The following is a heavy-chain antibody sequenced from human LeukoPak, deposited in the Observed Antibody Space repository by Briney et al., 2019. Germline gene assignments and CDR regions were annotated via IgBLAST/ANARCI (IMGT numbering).Heavy chain of an antibody. J-gene: IGHJ4*02. D-gene: IGHD3-10*01. Sequence: KPSETLSLTRTVSVGSISSSSYYWGWIRHPPGKGLEWGGSIYDSGSTYYNPSLKSRVTISVDTPKNQSSLKVGSVTPADTALYYCASLSGWGQGTLVTVSS. CDR2: IYDSGST. CDR1: VGSISSSSYY. CDR3: ASLSG. V-gene: IGHV4-39*01.